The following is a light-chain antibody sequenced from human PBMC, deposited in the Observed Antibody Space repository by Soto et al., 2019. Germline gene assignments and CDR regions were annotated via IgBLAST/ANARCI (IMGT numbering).Light chain of an antibody. CDR2: GAS. V-gene: IGKV3-20*01. J-gene: IGKJ1*01. Sequence: EIVLTQSPGTLSLSPGERATPSCRASQSISSNYLTWYQQKPGQAPRLLIYGASSRATGFPDRFSGSGSGTDFTLTITRLEPEDFAVYYCQQYGSSPWTFGQGTKVDIK. CDR3: QQYGSSPWT. CDR1: QSISSNY.